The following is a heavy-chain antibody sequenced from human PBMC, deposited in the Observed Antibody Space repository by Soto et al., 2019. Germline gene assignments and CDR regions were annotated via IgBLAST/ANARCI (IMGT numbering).Heavy chain of an antibody. V-gene: IGHV1-18*01. Sequence: ASVKVSCKASGYTFTSYGISWVRQAPGQGLEWMGWISAYNGNTNYAQKLQGRVTMTTDTSTSTAYMELRSLRSDDTAVYYCAREGEYDILTGYSTHYYYGMDVWGQGTTVTVSS. CDR2: ISAYNGNT. CDR3: AREGEYDILTGYSTHYYYGMDV. D-gene: IGHD3-9*01. CDR1: GYTFTSYG. J-gene: IGHJ6*02.